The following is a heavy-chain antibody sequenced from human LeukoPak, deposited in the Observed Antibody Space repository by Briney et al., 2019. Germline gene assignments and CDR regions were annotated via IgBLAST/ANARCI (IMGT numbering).Heavy chain of an antibody. V-gene: IGHV3-30*03. J-gene: IGHJ4*02. CDR1: GFTFSSYG. D-gene: IGHD2-21*02. Sequence: GGSLRLSCAASGFTFSSYGMHWVRHAPGKGLEWVAMTSFDGSYKNYADSVKGRFTISRDNAKNSLYLQMNSLRDEDTAVYYCARVVVTATFDYWGQGTLVTVSS. CDR3: ARVVVTATFDY. CDR2: TSFDGSYK.